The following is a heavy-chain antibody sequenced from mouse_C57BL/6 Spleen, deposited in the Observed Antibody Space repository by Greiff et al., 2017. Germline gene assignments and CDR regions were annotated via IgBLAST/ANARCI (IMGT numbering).Heavy chain of an antibody. Sequence: QVQLQQSGAELMKPGASVKLSCKATGYTFTGYWIEWVKQRPGHGLEWIGEILPGSGSTNYNEKFKGKGTFTADTSSNTAYMQLSSLTTEDSAIYYSARGGIYGSYLYYFDYWGQGTTLTVSS. V-gene: IGHV1-9*01. J-gene: IGHJ2*01. CDR2: ILPGSGST. CDR3: ARGGIYGSYLYYFDY. D-gene: IGHD2-3*01. CDR1: GYTFTGYW.